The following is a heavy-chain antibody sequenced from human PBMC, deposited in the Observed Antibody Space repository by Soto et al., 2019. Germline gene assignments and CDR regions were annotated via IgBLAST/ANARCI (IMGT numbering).Heavy chain of an antibody. Sequence: EVQLVETGGGLVQPGGSLRVSCAASGFTVSTNYMSWVRQAPGKGLEWVSVFYAGGNTYYADSVKGRFTISRDTSKNTLYLQMNSLRAEDTAVYYCARLSRSGGGYWGQGTLVTVSS. CDR3: ARLSRSGGGY. J-gene: IGHJ4*02. V-gene: IGHV3-53*02. CDR1: GFTVSTNY. CDR2: FYAGGNT. D-gene: IGHD3-10*01.